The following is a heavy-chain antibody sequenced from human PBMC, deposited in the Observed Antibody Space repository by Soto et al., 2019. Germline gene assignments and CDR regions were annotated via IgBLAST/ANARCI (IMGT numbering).Heavy chain of an antibody. V-gene: IGHV3-30-3*01. CDR2: ISYDGGNK. J-gene: IGHJ4*02. Sequence: PGGSLRLSCAASGFTFSSYAMHWVRQAPGKGLEWVAVISYDGGNKYYADSVKGRFTISRDNSKNTLYLQMNSLRAEDTAVYYCARALPDYDFWSGTIDYWGQGTLVTVSS. D-gene: IGHD3-3*01. CDR3: ARALPDYDFWSGTIDY. CDR1: GFTFSSYA.